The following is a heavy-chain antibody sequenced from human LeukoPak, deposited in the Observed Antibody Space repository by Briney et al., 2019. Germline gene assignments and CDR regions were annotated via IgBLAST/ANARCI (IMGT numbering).Heavy chain of an antibody. J-gene: IGHJ4*02. CDR2: INWDGGST. CDR3: KKEPNPWPSFFDS. CDR1: GFNFEDYT. V-gene: IGHV3-43*01. Sequence: GGSLRLSCAASGFNFEDYTMHWVRQTPGKGLEWVSLINWDGGSTYYADSVKGRFAISRDNNKNSLYLQMTSLRTEDTALYYCKKEPNPWPSFFDSGGQETLVTVSS.